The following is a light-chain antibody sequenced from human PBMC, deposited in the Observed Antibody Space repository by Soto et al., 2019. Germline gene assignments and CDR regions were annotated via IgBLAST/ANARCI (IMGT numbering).Light chain of an antibody. CDR1: QSFSSY. Sequence: ELVLTQSPATLSLSPGERATLSCRASQSFSSYLAWYQQKPGQAPRLLIYDASNRATGIPAMFSGSGSGTDFTLTISSLEPEDFAVYSCEQRSNWPSTYGQGTRLEIK. CDR3: EQRSNWPST. V-gene: IGKV3-11*01. CDR2: DAS. J-gene: IGKJ5*01.